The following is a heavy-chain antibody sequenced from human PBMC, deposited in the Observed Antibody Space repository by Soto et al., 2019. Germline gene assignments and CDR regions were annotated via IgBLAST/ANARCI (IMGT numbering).Heavy chain of an antibody. V-gene: IGHV3-15*01. D-gene: IGHD2-15*01. J-gene: IGHJ3*02. CDR1: GFTFSNAW. CDR3: TTTNPLYCSGGSCYYDAFDI. CDR2: IKSKTDGGTT. Sequence: GGSLRLSCAAFGFTFSNAWMSWVRQAPGKGLEWVGRIKSKTDGGTTDYAAPVKGRFTISRDDSKNTLYLQMNSLKTEDTAVYYCTTTNPLYCSGGSCYYDAFDIWGQGTMVTVSS.